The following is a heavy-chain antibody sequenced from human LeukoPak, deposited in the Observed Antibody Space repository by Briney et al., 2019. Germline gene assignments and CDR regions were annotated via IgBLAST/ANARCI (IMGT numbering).Heavy chain of an antibody. V-gene: IGHV4-59*11. CDR3: ARFGVDYDMDV. Sequence: SETLFLTCTVSGGSISGHYWTWIRQPPGKGLEWIGQIHYSGKADYNPSLKTRIDISVDMSKNQMSLKVNSETAADTAVYYCARFGVDYDMDVWGQGTAVTVS. CDR2: IHYSGKA. CDR1: GGSISGHY. J-gene: IGHJ6*02. D-gene: IGHD3-16*01.